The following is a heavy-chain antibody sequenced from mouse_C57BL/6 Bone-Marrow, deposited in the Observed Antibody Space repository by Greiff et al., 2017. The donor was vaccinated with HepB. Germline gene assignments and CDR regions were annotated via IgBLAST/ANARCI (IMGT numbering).Heavy chain of an antibody. V-gene: IGHV1-52*01. CDR2: IDPSDSET. CDR3: ARAGWLRRPFAY. CDR1: GYTFTSYW. Sequence: QVQLQQSGAELVRPGSSVKLSCKASGYTFTSYWMHWVKQRPIQGLEWIGNIDPSDSETHYNQKFKDKATLTVDKSSSTAYMQLSSLTSEDSAVYYCARAGWLRRPFAYWGQGTLVTVSA. J-gene: IGHJ3*01. D-gene: IGHD2-2*01.